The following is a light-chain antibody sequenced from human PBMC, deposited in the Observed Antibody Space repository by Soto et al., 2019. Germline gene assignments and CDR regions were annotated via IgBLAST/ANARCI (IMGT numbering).Light chain of an antibody. V-gene: IGKV3-11*01. Sequence: EIVLTQSPATLSLSPRARATLSCRASQSVGNFLTWYQQKPGQAPRLLISDVSKRATGIPARFSGSGSGTDFTRTIMKLEPEDFAVYYCQHRATWPPSVTFGGGT. CDR2: DVS. CDR1: QSVGNF. CDR3: QHRATWPPSVT. J-gene: IGKJ4*01.